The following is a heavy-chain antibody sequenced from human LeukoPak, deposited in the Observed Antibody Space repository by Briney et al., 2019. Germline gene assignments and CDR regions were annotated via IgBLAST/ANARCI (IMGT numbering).Heavy chain of an antibody. CDR2: IYYSGST. Sequence: PSETLSLTCTVSGGSISSYYWGWIRQPPGKGLEWIGSIYYSGSTYYNPSLKSRVTISVDTSKNQFSLKLSSVTAADTAVYYCAREWGGIAARPLDYWGQGTLVTVSS. CDR3: AREWGGIAARPLDY. J-gene: IGHJ4*02. D-gene: IGHD6-6*01. V-gene: IGHV4-39*07. CDR1: GGSISSYY.